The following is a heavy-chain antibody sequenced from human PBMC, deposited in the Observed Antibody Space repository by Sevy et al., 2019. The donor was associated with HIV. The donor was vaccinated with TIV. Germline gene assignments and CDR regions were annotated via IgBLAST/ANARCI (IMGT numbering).Heavy chain of an antibody. CDR1: GFDFSIYS. D-gene: IGHD2-8*01. CDR2: LSFGCGKI. CDR3: AREGCTKPHDY. J-gene: IGHJ4*02. Sequence: GESLKISCAASGFDFSIYSMSWVRQAPGKGLEWVSTLSFGCGKINYADSVKGRFTISRDNSKSSVYLQMNNMRVGDTAVYYCAREGCTKPHDYWGQGTLVTVSS. V-gene: IGHV3-23*01.